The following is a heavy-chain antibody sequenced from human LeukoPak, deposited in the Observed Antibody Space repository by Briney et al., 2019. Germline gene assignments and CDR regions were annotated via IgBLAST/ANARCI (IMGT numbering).Heavy chain of an antibody. CDR3: AREGSFYGSGPQNTFDI. V-gene: IGHV1-18*01. J-gene: IGHJ3*02. CDR1: GYNFIKYG. D-gene: IGHD3-10*01. CDR2: ISPYNDNK. Sequence: ASVKVSCQASGYNFIKYGVDWVRQAPGQGLEWLGWISPYNDNKKSAQKFEDRVTMTTDTSTSTAYLELRGLRSDDTAMYYCAREGSFYGSGPQNTFDIWGQGTMVAV.